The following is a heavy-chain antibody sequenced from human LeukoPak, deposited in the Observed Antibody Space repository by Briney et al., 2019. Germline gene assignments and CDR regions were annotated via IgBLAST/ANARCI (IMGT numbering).Heavy chain of an antibody. CDR3: AKDTSSWYSPPGAFDL. Sequence: SETLSLTCTVSGGSIISHYWNWIRQPAGKGLEWIGRVYASGSTTYNPSLKNRVTMSVDTSKNQFSLRLTSVTAADTAMSYCAKDTSSWYSPPGAFDLWGQGTMVTVSS. CDR2: VYASGST. D-gene: IGHD6-13*01. CDR1: GGSIISHY. V-gene: IGHV4-4*07. J-gene: IGHJ3*01.